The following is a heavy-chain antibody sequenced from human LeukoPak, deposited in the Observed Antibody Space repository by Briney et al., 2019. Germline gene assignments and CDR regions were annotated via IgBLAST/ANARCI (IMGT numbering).Heavy chain of an antibody. CDR2: INPNSGGT. J-gene: IGHJ4*02. Sequence: ASVKVSCKASGYTFTGYYMHWVRQAPGQGLEWMGRINPNSGGTNYAQKFQGRVTMTRDTSISTAYMELSRLRSDDTAVYYCARLNVDYYDSSGHQDYWGQGTLVTVSS. D-gene: IGHD3-22*01. V-gene: IGHV1-2*06. CDR3: ARLNVDYYDSSGHQDY. CDR1: GYTFTGYY.